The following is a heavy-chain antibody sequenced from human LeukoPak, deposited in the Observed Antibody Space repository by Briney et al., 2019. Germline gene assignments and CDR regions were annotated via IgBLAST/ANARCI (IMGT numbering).Heavy chain of an antibody. V-gene: IGHV4-34*01. D-gene: IGHD6-13*01. CDR1: GGSFSGYY. Sequence: PSETLSLTCAGYGGSFSGYYWSWIRQPPGKGLEWIGEINHSGSTNYNPSLKSRVTISVDTSKNQFSLKLSSVTAADTAVYYCARGRYSSSWYPYWGQGTLVTVSS. CDR3: ARGRYSSSWYPY. CDR2: INHSGST. J-gene: IGHJ4*02.